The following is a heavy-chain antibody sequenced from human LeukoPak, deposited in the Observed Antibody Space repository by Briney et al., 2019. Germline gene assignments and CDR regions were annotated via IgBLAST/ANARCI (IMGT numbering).Heavy chain of an antibody. CDR3: TAYISGYY. D-gene: IGHD6-19*01. J-gene: IGHJ4*02. Sequence: GGSLRLSCAASGLTVRVSDIHWVRQASGKGLEWVGRIGVKANNYATAYGAALKGRFTISRDNSTNTAALQMKSLRTEDKAVYYCTAYISGYYWGQGTLVTVS. V-gene: IGHV3-73*01. CDR1: GLTVRVSD. CDR2: IGVKANNYAT.